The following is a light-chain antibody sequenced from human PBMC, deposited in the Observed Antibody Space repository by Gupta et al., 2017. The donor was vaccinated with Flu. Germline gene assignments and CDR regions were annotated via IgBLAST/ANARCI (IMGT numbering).Light chain of an antibody. CDR3: QQYETPWLT. V-gene: IGKV3-20*01. Sequence: LVLTQSPGSLSLSSVERATLLFRASQIVTTSYLAWYQQKPGQPPRLLIYGASSRATGIPERVGGRGSGRDFTLTISRLEHEDSAVYYLQQYETPWLTVGGGTKVEMK. CDR2: GAS. J-gene: IGKJ4*01. CDR1: QIVTTSY.